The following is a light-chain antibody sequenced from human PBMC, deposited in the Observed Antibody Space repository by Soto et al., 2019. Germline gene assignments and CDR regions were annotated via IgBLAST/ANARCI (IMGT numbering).Light chain of an antibody. Sequence: EIVLTQSPATLSLSPGERATLSCRASQSVSSYLAWYQQKPGQAPRLLIYDASNRATGIPARFNGSGSGTDLTLTVTSLEPEDFAVYYCQQRSNWLGTFGPGAKVDIK. CDR3: QQRSNWLGT. J-gene: IGKJ3*01. CDR1: QSVSSY. V-gene: IGKV3-11*01. CDR2: DAS.